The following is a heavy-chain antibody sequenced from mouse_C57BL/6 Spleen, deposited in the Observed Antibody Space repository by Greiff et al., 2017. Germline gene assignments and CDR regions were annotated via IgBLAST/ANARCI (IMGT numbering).Heavy chain of an antibody. J-gene: IGHJ1*03. CDR1: GYSFTGYY. D-gene: IGHD1-1*01. V-gene: IGHV1-42*01. Sequence: EVQLQQSGPELVKPGASVKISCKASGYSFTGYYMNWVKQSPEKSLEWIGEINPSTGGTTYNQKFKAKATLTVDKSSSTAYMQLKSLTSEDYAVYYCASVYYGSSFDVWGTGTTVTVSS. CDR3: ASVYYGSSFDV. CDR2: INPSTGGT.